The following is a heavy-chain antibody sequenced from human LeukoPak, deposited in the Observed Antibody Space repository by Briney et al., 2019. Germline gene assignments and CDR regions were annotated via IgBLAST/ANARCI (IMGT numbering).Heavy chain of an antibody. J-gene: IGHJ3*02. V-gene: IGHV1-69*05. CDR3: ARGIAVAGRKNAFDI. CDR2: IIPIFGTA. D-gene: IGHD6-19*01. Sequence: VASVKVSCKASGGTFSSYAISWVRQAPGQGLEWMGRIIPIFGTANYAQKFQGRVTITTDESTCTAYMELSSLRSEDTAVYYCARGIAVAGRKNAFDIWGQGTMVTVSS. CDR1: GGTFSSYA.